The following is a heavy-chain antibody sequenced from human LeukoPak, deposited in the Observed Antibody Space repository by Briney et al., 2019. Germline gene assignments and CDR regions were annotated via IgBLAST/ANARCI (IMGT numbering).Heavy chain of an antibody. D-gene: IGHD4-11*01. J-gene: IGHJ6*03. CDR2: ISSSGSTI. Sequence: GGSLRLSCSASGFTFSDYYMSWIRQAPGKGLEWVSYISSSGSTIYYADSVKGRFTISRDNAKNSLYLQMISLRAEDTAVYYCARLPDYTECYYMDVWGKGTTVTVSS. V-gene: IGHV3-11*04. CDR3: ARLPDYTECYYMDV. CDR1: GFTFSDYY.